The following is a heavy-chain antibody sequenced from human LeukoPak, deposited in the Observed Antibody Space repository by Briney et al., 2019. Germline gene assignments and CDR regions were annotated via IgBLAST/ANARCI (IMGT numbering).Heavy chain of an antibody. J-gene: IGHJ3*02. D-gene: IGHD3-3*02. CDR2: IYYSGST. CDR1: GGSISSYY. V-gene: IGHV4-59*01. CDR3: AREGPHLAGAFDI. Sequence: SETLSLTCTVSGGSISSYYWSWIRQPSGKGLEWIGYIYYSGSTNYNPSLKSRVTISVDTSKNQFSLKLSSVTAADTAVYYCAREGPHLAGAFDIWGQGTMVTVSS.